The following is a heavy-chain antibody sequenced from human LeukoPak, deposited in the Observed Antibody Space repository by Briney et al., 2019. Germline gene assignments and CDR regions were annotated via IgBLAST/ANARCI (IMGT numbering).Heavy chain of an antibody. CDR1: GFTFGDYA. Sequence: GRSLRLSCTASGFTFGDYAMSWVRQAPGKGPEWVGFIRSKAYGGTTEYAASVKGRFTISRDDSKSIAYLQMNSLKTEDTAVYYCTRRRSGYYCDYWGQGTLVTVSS. J-gene: IGHJ4*02. CDR2: IRSKAYGGTT. V-gene: IGHV3-49*04. D-gene: IGHD3-22*01. CDR3: TRRRSGYYCDY.